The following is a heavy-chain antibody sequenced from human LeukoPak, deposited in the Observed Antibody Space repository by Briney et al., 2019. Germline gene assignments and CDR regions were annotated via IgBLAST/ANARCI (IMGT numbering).Heavy chain of an antibody. CDR1: DFTVSGSY. V-gene: IGHV3-11*01. J-gene: IGHJ4*02. Sequence: GGSLRLSCAASDFTVSGSYMSWVRQAPGKGLEWVSYISSSGSTIYYADSVKGRFTISRDNAKNSLYLQMNSLRAEDTAVYYCARDRRSVTMVRGGPADYWGQGTLVTVSS. D-gene: IGHD3-10*01. CDR3: ARDRRSVTMVRGGPADY. CDR2: ISSSGSTI.